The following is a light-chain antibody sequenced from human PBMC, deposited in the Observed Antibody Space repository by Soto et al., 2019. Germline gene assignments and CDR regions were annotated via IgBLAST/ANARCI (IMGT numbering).Light chain of an antibody. CDR1: SSDVGGYNY. V-gene: IGLV2-14*01. CDR3: ASYTTGSTLVV. CDR2: AVT. Sequence: QYALTQPASVSGSPGQSITISCTGTSSDVGGYNYVSWYQQYPDKAPKLMIYAVTNRPSGVSNRFSGSKSGNTASLTISGLQAEDEADYYCASYTTGSTLVVFGGGTKLTVL. J-gene: IGLJ3*02.